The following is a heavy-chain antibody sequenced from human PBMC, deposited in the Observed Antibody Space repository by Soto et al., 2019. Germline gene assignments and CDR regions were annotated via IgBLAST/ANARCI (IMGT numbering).Heavy chain of an antibody. V-gene: IGHV3-23*01. CDR3: VPGSSGTAGEDC. Sequence: GGSLRLSCAASGFTIAAHAMTWVRQAPGKGLEWVSSISESGDITYYAESVRGRFTISRDNSKNMLFLQLSSLRVEDTAMYYCVPGSSGTAGEDCWGQGTLVTVSS. CDR2: ISESGDIT. D-gene: IGHD1-26*01. J-gene: IGHJ4*02. CDR1: GFTIAAHA.